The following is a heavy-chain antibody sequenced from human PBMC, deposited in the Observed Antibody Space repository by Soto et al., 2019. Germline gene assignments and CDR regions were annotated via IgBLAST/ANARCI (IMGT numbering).Heavy chain of an antibody. Sequence: PGRALRLSGAAARFTFSNYAVSWVRQSPGKGLEWVSAISASGGGTYYADSVKGRVTSSRDNSNNRRALQRDSLRAEATAVSYCTKDAYGSGLYYFHSWGQGTLVTVAS. D-gene: IGHD6-19*01. V-gene: IGHV3-23*01. CDR2: ISASGGGT. CDR3: TKDAYGSGLYYFHS. J-gene: IGHJ4*02. CDR1: RFTFSNYA.